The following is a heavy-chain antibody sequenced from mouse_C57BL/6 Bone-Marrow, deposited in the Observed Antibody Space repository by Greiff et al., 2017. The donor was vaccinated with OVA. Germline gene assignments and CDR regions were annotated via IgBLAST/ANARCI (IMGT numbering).Heavy chain of an antibody. D-gene: IGHD2-2*01. V-gene: IGHV1-81*01. CDR2: IYPRSGNT. Sequence: QVQLQQSGAELARPGASVKLSCKASGYTFTSYGISWVKQRTGQGLEWIGEIYPRSGNTYYNEKFKGKATLTAAKSSSTAYMELRSLTSEDSAVYFCARERGSTMVTTCAMDYWGQGTSVTVSS. J-gene: IGHJ4*01. CDR3: ARERGSTMVTTCAMDY. CDR1: GYTFTSYG.